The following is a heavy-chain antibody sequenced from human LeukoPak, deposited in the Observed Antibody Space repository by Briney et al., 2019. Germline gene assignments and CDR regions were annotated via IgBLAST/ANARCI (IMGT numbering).Heavy chain of an antibody. J-gene: IGHJ4*02. D-gene: IGHD6-6*01. CDR3: ARLGEEYTSSSGGLDS. Sequence: GGSLKISCQGSGYSFTTYWIGWVRQMPGKGLEWMGIIYPGDSDTRYSPSFQGQVTISADTSISTAYLQWSSLKASDTAMYYCARLGEEYTSSSGGLDSWGQGTLVTVSS. CDR2: IYPGDSDT. CDR1: GYSFTTYW. V-gene: IGHV5-51*01.